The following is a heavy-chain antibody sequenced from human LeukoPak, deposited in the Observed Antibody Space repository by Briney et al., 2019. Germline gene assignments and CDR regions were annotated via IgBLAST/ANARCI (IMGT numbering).Heavy chain of an antibody. D-gene: IGHD6-19*01. CDR2: IYYSGST. CDR3: ARGYVSSGWWFGSDWFDP. Sequence: SETLSLTCTVSGGSISSSSYYWGWIRQPPGKGLEWIGSIYYSGSTYYNPSLKSRVTISVDTSKNQFSLKLSSVTAADTAVYYCARGYVSSGWWFGSDWFDPWGQGTLVTVSS. J-gene: IGHJ5*02. CDR1: GGSISSSSYY. V-gene: IGHV4-39*07.